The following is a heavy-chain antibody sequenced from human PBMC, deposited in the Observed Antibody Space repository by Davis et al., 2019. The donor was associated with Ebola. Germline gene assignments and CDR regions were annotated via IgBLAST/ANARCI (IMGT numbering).Heavy chain of an antibody. V-gene: IGHV1-2*04. CDR1: GYTFTAYY. Sequence: ASVQVSCKASGYTFTAYYMHWVRQAPGQGLEWMGWINPNSGGTNYAQKFQGWVTMTRDTSISTAYMELSRLRSDDTAVYYCAREVYYYYYGMDVWGQGTTVTVSS. J-gene: IGHJ6*02. CDR2: INPNSGGT. CDR3: AREVYYYYYGMDV.